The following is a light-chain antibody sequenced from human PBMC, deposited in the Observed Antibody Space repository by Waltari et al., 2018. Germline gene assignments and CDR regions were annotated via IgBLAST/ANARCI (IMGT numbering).Light chain of an antibody. CDR2: RNH. J-gene: IGLJ2*01. CDR1: SSNIGSNY. V-gene: IGLV1-47*01. Sequence: QSVLTQPPSESGTPGQRIIISCSGSSSNIGSNYVYWYQQLQGTAPKLLIYRNHRRPACGTDRFSGSRSGTSASLAISGLRSEDVADYYCSAWDDSLSGFVVFGGGTKLTVL. CDR3: SAWDDSLSGFVV.